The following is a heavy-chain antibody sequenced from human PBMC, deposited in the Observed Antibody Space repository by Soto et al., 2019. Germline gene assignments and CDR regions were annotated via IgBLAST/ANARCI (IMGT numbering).Heavy chain of an antibody. Sequence: SETLSLTCAVSGGSISSSNWWSWVRQPPGKGLEWIGEIYHSGSTNYNPSLKSRVTISVDKSRNQFSLKLSSVTAADTAVYYCAKALPGNYYYYGMDVWGQGTTVTVPS. CDR3: AKALPGNYYYYGMDV. CDR1: GGSISSSNW. CDR2: IYHSGST. V-gene: IGHV4-4*02. J-gene: IGHJ6*02.